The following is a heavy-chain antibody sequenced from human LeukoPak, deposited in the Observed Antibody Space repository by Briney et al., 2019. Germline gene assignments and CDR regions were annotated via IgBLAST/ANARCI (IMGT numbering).Heavy chain of an antibody. CDR1: GFTFSDYY. CDR2: ISSSSSYT. Sequence: PGGSLRLSCAASGFTFSDYYMSWIRQAPGKGLAWVSYISSSSSYTNYADSVKGRFTISRDNAKNSLYLQMNSLRAEDTAVYYCARRHSSSWYFDYWGQGTLVTVSS. CDR3: ARRHSSSWYFDY. J-gene: IGHJ4*02. V-gene: IGHV3-11*06. D-gene: IGHD6-13*01.